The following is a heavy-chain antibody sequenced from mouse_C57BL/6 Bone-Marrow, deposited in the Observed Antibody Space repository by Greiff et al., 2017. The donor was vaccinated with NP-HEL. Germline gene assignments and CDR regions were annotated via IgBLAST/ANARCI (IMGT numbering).Heavy chain of an antibody. CDR2: IWSGGST. Sequence: VQLVESGPGLVQPSQSLSITCTVSGFSLTSYGVHWVRQSPGKGLEWLGVIWSGGSTAYNAAFISRLSISKDNSKSQVFFKMNSLQADDTAIYYCARSNWDGGGYYFDYWGQGTTLTVSS. J-gene: IGHJ2*01. D-gene: IGHD4-1*01. CDR1: GFSLTSYG. V-gene: IGHV2-2*01. CDR3: ARSNWDGGGYYFDY.